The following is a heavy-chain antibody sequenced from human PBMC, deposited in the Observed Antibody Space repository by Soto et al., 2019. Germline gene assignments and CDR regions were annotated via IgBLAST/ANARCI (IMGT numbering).Heavy chain of an antibody. CDR1: GGTFSSYA. V-gene: IGHV1-69*13. J-gene: IGHJ6*04. CDR2: IIPIFGTA. Sequence: SVKVSCKASGGTFSSYAISWVRQAPGQGLEWMGGIIPIFGTANYAQKFQGRVTITADESTSTAYMELSSLRSEDTAVYYFAILLYAIVWTTMDYYYGMDVWGKGTTVTVSS. D-gene: IGHD2-8*01. CDR3: AILLYAIVWTTMDYYYGMDV.